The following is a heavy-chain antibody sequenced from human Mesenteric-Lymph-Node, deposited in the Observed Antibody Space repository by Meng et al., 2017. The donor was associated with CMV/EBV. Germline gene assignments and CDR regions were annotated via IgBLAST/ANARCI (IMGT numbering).Heavy chain of an antibody. J-gene: IGHJ4*02. CDR3: ARSLLVGATGRRMDY. CDR1: GYTFTSYG. Sequence: ASVKVSCKASGYTFTSYGISWVRQAPGQGLEWMGWISAYNSNTNYAQKLQGRVTMTTDTSTSTAYMELRSLRSDDTAVYYCARSLLVGATGRRMDYWGRGTLVTVSS. V-gene: IGHV1-18*01. CDR2: ISAYNSNT. D-gene: IGHD1-26*01.